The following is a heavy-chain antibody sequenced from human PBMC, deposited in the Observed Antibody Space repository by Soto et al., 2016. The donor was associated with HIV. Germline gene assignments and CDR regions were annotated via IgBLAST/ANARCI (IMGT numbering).Heavy chain of an antibody. Sequence: EVQLLESGGDLVEPGGSLRLSCAASGFTFSNFAMSWVRQVPGKGLEWVSSLSGSAATIFYADSVKGRFTISRDNSKHTLYLQMNSLRVEDTAVYYCASDSLGKRYMDVVGQRDHGHRLL. CDR2: LSGSAATI. CDR3: ASDSLGKRYMDV. CDR1: GFTFSNFA. J-gene: IGHJ6*03. D-gene: IGHD2-21*02. V-gene: IGHV3-23*01.